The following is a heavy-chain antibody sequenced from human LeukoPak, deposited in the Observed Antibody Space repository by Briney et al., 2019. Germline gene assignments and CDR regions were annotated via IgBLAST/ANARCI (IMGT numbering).Heavy chain of an antibody. Sequence: SETLSLTCSVSGGSISTYYWSWIRQPPGKGLEWIGYIYYSGSINYNPSLKSRVTISVDTSKNQFSLKLSSVTAADTAVYYCARSRGYSYGTTFLDYWGQGTLVTVSS. D-gene: IGHD5-18*01. V-gene: IGHV4-59*08. CDR2: IYYSGSI. CDR3: ARSRGYSYGTTFLDY. J-gene: IGHJ4*02. CDR1: GGSISTYY.